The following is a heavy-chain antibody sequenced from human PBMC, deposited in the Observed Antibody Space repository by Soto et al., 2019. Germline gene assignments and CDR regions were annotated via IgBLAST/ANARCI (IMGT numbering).Heavy chain of an antibody. CDR2: INPNSGGT. Sequence: GASVKVSCKASGYTFTGYYMHWVRQAPGQGLEWMGWINPNSGGTNYAQKFQGWVTMTRDTSISTAYMELSRLRSDDTAVYYCARDAQNPDTAMPKANYYYGRDVGGQGTTVTVSS. CDR3: ARDAQNPDTAMPKANYYYGRDV. V-gene: IGHV1-2*04. J-gene: IGHJ6*02. D-gene: IGHD5-18*01. CDR1: GYTFTGYY.